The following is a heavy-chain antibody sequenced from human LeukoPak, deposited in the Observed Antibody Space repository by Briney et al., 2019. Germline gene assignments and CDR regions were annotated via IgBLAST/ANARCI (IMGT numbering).Heavy chain of an antibody. D-gene: IGHD3-9*01. Sequence: GSLRLSCAASGFTFSSYAMHWVRQAPGKGLEWVAVISYDGSNKYYADSVKGRFTISRDNAKNSLYLQMNSLRDEDTAVYYCARYLSGTSDYWGQGTLVTVSS. J-gene: IGHJ4*02. V-gene: IGHV3-30-3*01. CDR1: GFTFSSYA. CDR3: ARYLSGTSDY. CDR2: ISYDGSNK.